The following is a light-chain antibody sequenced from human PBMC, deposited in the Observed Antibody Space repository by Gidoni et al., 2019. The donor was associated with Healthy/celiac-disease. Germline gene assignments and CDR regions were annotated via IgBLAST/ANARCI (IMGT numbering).Light chain of an antibody. CDR2: GAS. Sequence: EIVMTQSPATLSVSPGERATLACRASQSVSSYLAWYQQNPGQSPRLLIYGASTRATGIPARFSGSGSGTEFTLTISSLQSEDFAVYYCQQYNNWPLTFXRXTKVEIK. J-gene: IGKJ4*01. CDR3: QQYNNWPLT. V-gene: IGKV3-15*01. CDR1: QSVSSY.